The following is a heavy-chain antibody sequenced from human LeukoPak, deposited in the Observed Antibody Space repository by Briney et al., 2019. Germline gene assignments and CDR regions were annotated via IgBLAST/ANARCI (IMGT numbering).Heavy chain of an antibody. Sequence: ASVKVSCKASGYTFSNLGISWVRQAPGQGSEWMGWISAYNGNTLYAQKFQDRVTMTTDTSTSTAYMELRSLRFDDTAVYYCAREGGGSIWYFDLWGRGTLVTVSS. D-gene: IGHD6-25*01. CDR3: AREGGGSIWYFDL. CDR1: GYTFSNLG. CDR2: ISAYNGNT. V-gene: IGHV1-18*01. J-gene: IGHJ2*01.